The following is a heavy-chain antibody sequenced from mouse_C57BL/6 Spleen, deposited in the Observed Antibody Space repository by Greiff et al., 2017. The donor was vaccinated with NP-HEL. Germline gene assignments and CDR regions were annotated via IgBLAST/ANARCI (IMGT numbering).Heavy chain of an antibody. CDR2: ISSGGSYT. CDR1: GFTFSSYG. D-gene: IGHD1-1*01. Sequence: EVQVVESGGDLVKPGGSLKLSCAASGFTFSSYGMSWVRQTPDKRLEWVATISSGGSYTYYPDSVKGRFTISRDNAKNTLYLQMSSLKSEDTAMYYCARHDSYYGSSYYFDYWGQGTTLTVSS. J-gene: IGHJ2*01. CDR3: ARHDSYYGSSYYFDY. V-gene: IGHV5-6*01.